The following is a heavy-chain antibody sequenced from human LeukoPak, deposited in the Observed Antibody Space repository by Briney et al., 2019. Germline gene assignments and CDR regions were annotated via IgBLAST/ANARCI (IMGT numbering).Heavy chain of an antibody. CDR2: ISSSGSTI. V-gene: IGHV3-48*03. D-gene: IGHD3-22*01. CDR3: ARGVVAVLYY. J-gene: IGHJ4*02. CDR1: GFTFSSYE. Sequence: PGGSLRLSCAASGFTFSSYEMNWVRQAPGKGLEWVPYISSSGSTIYYADSVKGRFTISRDNAKNSLYLQMNSLRAEDTAVYYCARGVVAVLYYWGQGTLVTVSS.